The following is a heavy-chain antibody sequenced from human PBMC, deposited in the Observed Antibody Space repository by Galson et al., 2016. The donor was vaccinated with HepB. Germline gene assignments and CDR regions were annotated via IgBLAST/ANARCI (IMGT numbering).Heavy chain of an antibody. D-gene: IGHD2-21*01. Sequence: PALVTPPQTLTLTCTFSGFSLSTSGEGVGWIRQPPGKALEWLALIYWDEDKRYSPSLKSRLTITKDTSKNQVVLTMTNMDPVDTATYFCAHSVAQQCGDGCYSISGWFDPWGQGTLVTVSS. CDR2: IYWDEDK. J-gene: IGHJ5*02. CDR1: GFSLSTSGEG. V-gene: IGHV2-5*02. CDR3: AHSVAQQCGDGCYSISGWFDP.